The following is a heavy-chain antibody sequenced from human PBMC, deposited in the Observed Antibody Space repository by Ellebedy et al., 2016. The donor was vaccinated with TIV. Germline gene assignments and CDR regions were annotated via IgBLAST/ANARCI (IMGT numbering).Heavy chain of an antibody. Sequence: PGGSLRLSCKGSGFTFSTYWIGWVRQMPGKGLEWMGRIDPYDSYTNYSPSFQDHVTISVDRSISTVYLQWKSLRASDTATYYCARQGYYDSGGYPGEWGQGTVVTVSS. D-gene: IGHD3-9*01. J-gene: IGHJ4*02. CDR2: IDPYDSYT. CDR1: GFTFSTYW. CDR3: ARQGYYDSGGYPGE. V-gene: IGHV5-10-1*01.